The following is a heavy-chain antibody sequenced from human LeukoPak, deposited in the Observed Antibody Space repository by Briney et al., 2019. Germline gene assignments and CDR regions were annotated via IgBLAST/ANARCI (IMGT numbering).Heavy chain of an antibody. CDR1: GFTFSSYG. J-gene: IGHJ5*01. Sequence: GGSLRLSCAASGFTFSSYGMHWVRQAPGKGLEWVAVIWYGGSNKYYADSVKGRFTISRDNAKNSLYLQMDSLKVEDTAIYYCARDNWVDCWGQGTLVTVSS. CDR2: IWYGGSNK. V-gene: IGHV3-33*08. CDR3: ARDNWVDC.